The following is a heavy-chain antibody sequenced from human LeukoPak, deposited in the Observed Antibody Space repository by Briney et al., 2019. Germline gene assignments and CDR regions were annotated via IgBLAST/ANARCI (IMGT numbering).Heavy chain of an antibody. CDR3: ASRAIAAAGSPPGYFDY. Sequence: GGALRLSCAASGVTFSSYGMSWGRQGPGKGLERGWAISGSCGSTYYSDSSKRRFPISRDNSKNTLYLQMHSLRAEDTDVYYCASRAIAAAGSPPGYFDYWRQGTMVTVSS. V-gene: IGHV3-23*01. CDR1: GVTFSSYG. J-gene: IGHJ4*02. D-gene: IGHD6-13*01. CDR2: ISGSCGST.